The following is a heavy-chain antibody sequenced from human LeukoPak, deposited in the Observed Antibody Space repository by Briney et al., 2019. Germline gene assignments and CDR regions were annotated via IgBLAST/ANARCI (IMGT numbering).Heavy chain of an antibody. D-gene: IGHD6-13*01. Sequence: GGSLRLSCAASGFTFSSYGMHGVRQAPGKGLEGVAFIRYDGSNKYYADSVKGRFTISRDNSKNTLYLQMNSLRAEDTAVYYCAKDSSSSWYGWFDPWGQGTLVTVSS. V-gene: IGHV3-30*02. CDR3: AKDSSSSWYGWFDP. J-gene: IGHJ5*02. CDR2: IRYDGSNK. CDR1: GFTFSSYG.